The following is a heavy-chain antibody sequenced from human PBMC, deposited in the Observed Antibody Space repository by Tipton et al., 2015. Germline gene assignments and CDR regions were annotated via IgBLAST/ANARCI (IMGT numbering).Heavy chain of an antibody. D-gene: IGHD3-16*01. CDR2: IYYTGSA. CDR3: AREITALYMDV. Sequence: TLSLTCTVSGGSVSSGSYYWSWIRQAPGKGLELIGYIYYTGSASYNPSLTNRVTISVDTSKNQFSLKLSSVTAADTAVYYCAREITALYMDVWGQGTTVTVSS. J-gene: IGHJ6*02. V-gene: IGHV4-61*01. CDR1: GGSVSSGSYY.